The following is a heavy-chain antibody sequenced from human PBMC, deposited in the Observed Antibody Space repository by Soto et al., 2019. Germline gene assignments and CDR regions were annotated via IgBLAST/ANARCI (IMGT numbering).Heavy chain of an antibody. V-gene: IGHV3-30*18. J-gene: IGHJ4*02. Sequence: GGSLRLSCAASGFTFSSYGMHWVRQAPGKGLEWVAVISYDGSNKYYADSVKGRFTISRDNSKNTLYLQMNSLRAEDTAVYYCAKDRGDIAVHYYFDYWGQGTLVTVSS. CDR2: ISYDGSNK. D-gene: IGHD6-19*01. CDR3: AKDRGDIAVHYYFDY. CDR1: GFTFSSYG.